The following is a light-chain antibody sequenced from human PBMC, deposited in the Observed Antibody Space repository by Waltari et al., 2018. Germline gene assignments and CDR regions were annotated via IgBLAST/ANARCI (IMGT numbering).Light chain of an antibody. V-gene: IGLV3-25*03. CDR1: ALPNQY. CDR3: QSSYSSGSYVV. Sequence: SYDLTQSPSVSVSPGQTASITCSGDALPNQYAYWYQQKPGQAPVMVIYKDNEGPSGIPERFSASNSGSTVTLTISGVQAEDEAYYYCQSSYSSGSYVVFGGGTKLTVL. CDR2: KDN. J-gene: IGLJ2*01.